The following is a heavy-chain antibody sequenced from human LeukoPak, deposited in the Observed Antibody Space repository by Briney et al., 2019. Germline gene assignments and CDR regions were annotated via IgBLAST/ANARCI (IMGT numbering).Heavy chain of an antibody. D-gene: IGHD3-10*01. J-gene: IGHJ4*02. Sequence: SETLSLTCTVSGGSISSYYWSWIRQPPGKGLEWIGEINHSGSTNYNPSLKSRVTISVDTSKNQFSLKLSSVTAADTAVYYCASRKGVRVFDYWGQGTLVTVSS. CDR1: GGSISSYY. CDR3: ASRKGVRVFDY. V-gene: IGHV4-34*01. CDR2: INHSGST.